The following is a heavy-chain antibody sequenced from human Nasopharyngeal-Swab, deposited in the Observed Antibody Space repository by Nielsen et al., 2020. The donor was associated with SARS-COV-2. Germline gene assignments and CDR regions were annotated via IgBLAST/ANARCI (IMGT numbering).Heavy chain of an antibody. V-gene: IGHV3-21*01. Sequence: GGPLRLSCAASGFTFSSYSMNWVRQAPGKGLEWVSSISSSSSYIYYADSVKGRFTISRDNAKNSLYLQMNSLRAEDTAVYYCARRAVAGEYFQHWGQGTLVTVSS. CDR2: ISSSSSYI. J-gene: IGHJ1*01. CDR3: ARRAVAGEYFQH. D-gene: IGHD6-19*01. CDR1: GFTFSSYS.